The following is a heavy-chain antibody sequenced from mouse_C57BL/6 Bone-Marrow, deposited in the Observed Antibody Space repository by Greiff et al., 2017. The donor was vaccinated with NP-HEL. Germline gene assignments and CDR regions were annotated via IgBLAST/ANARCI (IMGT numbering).Heavy chain of an antibody. V-gene: IGHV5-9-1*02. D-gene: IGHD2-4*01. Sequence: EVQLVESGEGLVKPGGSLKLSCAASGFTFSSYAMSWVHQTPEQRLEWVAYISSGGDYIYYADTVKGRFTLSRDNARSTLYLQLSSLKSEDTAMYYYTRVDYDYGTWFAYWGQGTLVTVSA. CDR1: GFTFSSYA. J-gene: IGHJ3*01. CDR3: TRVDYDYGTWFAY. CDR2: ISSGGDYI.